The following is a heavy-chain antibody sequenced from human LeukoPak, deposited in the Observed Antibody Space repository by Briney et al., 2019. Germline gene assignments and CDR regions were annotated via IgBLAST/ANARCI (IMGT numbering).Heavy chain of an antibody. CDR3: AKDQLKAGGSGSYGHMDV. D-gene: IGHD3-10*01. V-gene: IGHV3-30*02. J-gene: IGHJ6*03. Sequence: GGSLRLSCAASGFIFSSYGMHWVRQAPGKGPEGVAFTRYDGSDKYYADSVQGRFTSSRDNAKKELYLQMNSLRAEDTAVYSGAKDQLKAGGSGSYGHMDVWGKGTTVTISS. CDR2: TRYDGSDK. CDR1: GFIFSSYG.